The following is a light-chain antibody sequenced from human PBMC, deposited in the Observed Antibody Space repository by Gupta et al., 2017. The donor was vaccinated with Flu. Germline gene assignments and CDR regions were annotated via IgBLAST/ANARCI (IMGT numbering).Light chain of an antibody. CDR1: QSVLYSSNNKNY. Sequence: DIVMTQSPDSLAVSLGERATINCKSSQSVLYSSNNKNYLAWYQQKPGQPPKLLIYWASTRESGVPDRVSGRGSGTDFTLTIISLQAEDVAVYYSQQYYSTPGWTFGQGTKVEIK. V-gene: IGKV4-1*01. CDR2: WAS. CDR3: QQYYSTPGWT. J-gene: IGKJ1*01.